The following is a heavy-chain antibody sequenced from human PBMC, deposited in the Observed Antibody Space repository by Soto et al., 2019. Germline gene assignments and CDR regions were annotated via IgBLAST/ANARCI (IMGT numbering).Heavy chain of an antibody. V-gene: IGHV4-34*01. J-gene: IGHJ4*02. D-gene: IGHD3-3*01. CDR2: INHSGST. CDR3: ARDSRSWSGYAPNYFDY. CDR1: GGSFSGYY. Sequence: SETLSLTCAVYGGSFSGYYWSWIRQPPGKGLEWIGEINHSGSTNYNPSLKSRVTISVDTSKNQFSLKLSSVTAADTAVYYCARDSRSWSGYAPNYFDYWGQGTLVTVSS.